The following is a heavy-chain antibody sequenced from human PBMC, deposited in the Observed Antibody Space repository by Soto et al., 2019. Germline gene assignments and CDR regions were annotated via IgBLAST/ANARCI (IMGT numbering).Heavy chain of an antibody. D-gene: IGHD3-16*01. CDR3: ATTRGRGFFDN. Sequence: QVQLQQSGPGLVKPSETLSLTCTVSGVSITDYYYTWIRQSAGKGLEWIGRVYTSGHTNFNPSLKSRVTMSVDRSKKQISLNLTSVTAADTAVYYCATTRGRGFFDNWGKGTLVTVSS. CDR1: GVSITDYY. V-gene: IGHV4-4*07. J-gene: IGHJ4*02. CDR2: VYTSGHT.